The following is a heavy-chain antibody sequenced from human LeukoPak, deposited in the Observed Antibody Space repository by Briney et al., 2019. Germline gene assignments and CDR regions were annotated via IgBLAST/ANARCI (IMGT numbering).Heavy chain of an antibody. Sequence: SETLSLTCTVSGGSISSSSYYWGWIRQPPGKGLEWIGRIYTSGSTNYNPSLKSRVTMSVDTSKNQFSLKLSSVTAADTAVYYCARGLRYFDWSHAFDIWGQGTMVTVSS. J-gene: IGHJ3*02. CDR2: IYTSGST. CDR1: GGSISSSSYY. D-gene: IGHD3-9*01. CDR3: ARGLRYFDWSHAFDI. V-gene: IGHV4-39*07.